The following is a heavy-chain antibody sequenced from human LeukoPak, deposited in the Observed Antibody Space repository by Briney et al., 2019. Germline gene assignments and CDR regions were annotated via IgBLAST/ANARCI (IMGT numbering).Heavy chain of an antibody. J-gene: IGHJ4*02. CDR1: GGSISSSFYY. CDR3: ARAGITMIADY. D-gene: IGHD3-22*01. V-gene: IGHV4-39*01. Sequence: SETLSLTCTVSGGSISSSFYYWGWIRQPPGKGLEWIGSIYHSGSTYYNPSLKSRVTISVDTSRNQFSLNLSSVTAADTAVYYCARAGITMIADYWGQGTLVTVSS. CDR2: IYHSGST.